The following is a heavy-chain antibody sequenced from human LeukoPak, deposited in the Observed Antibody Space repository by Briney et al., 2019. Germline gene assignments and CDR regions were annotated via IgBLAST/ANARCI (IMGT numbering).Heavy chain of an antibody. CDR1: GFTFSSHG. D-gene: IGHD2-15*01. CDR3: ARGGDYGDY. V-gene: IGHV3-33*01. CDR2: IWYDGINK. J-gene: IGHJ4*02. Sequence: GGSLRLSCTASGFTFSSHGMHWVRQAPGKGLEWVAVIWYDGINKYYADSVKGRFTISRDNSKNTVNLQMNSLRADDTAGYYCARGGDYGDYWGQGTLVTVSS.